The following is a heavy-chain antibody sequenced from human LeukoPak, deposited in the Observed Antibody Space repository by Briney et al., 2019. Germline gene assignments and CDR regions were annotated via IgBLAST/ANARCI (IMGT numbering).Heavy chain of an antibody. J-gene: IGHJ4*02. CDR1: GYTFTSYG. CDR3: AIHLKGYYYDSSGYYDY. CDR2: IIPILGIA. D-gene: IGHD3-22*01. V-gene: IGHV1-69*04. Sequence: APVKVSCKASGYTFTSYGISWVRQAPGQGLEWMGRIIPILGIANYAQKFQGRVTITADKSTSTAYMELSSLRSEDTAVYYCAIHLKGYYYDSSGYYDYWGQGTLVTVSS.